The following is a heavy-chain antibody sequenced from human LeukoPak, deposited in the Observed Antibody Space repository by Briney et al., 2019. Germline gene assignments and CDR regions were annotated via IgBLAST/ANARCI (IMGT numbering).Heavy chain of an antibody. Sequence: GGSLRLSCAASGFTFSSYWMHWVRHAPGKGLVWVSRINSDGSTTSYADSVKGRFTISRDNAKNTLYLQMSSLRAEDSAMYFCARDYYYYYLGVWGKGTTVTASS. V-gene: IGHV3-74*01. CDR2: INSDGSTT. CDR1: GFTFSSYW. J-gene: IGHJ6*03. CDR3: ARDYYYYYLGV.